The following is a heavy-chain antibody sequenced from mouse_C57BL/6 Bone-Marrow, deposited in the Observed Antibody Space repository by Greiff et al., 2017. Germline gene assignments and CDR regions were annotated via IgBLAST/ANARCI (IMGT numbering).Heavy chain of an antibody. Sequence: VQLQQSGTVLARPGASVKMSCKTSGYTFTSYWMHWVKQRPGPGLAWIGAIYPGNSDTSYNQKFKGKAQLTAVTSASTAYMELSSLTNEDSAVYYCTVTGSSWFAYWGQGTLVTVSA. CDR1: GYTFTSYW. CDR2: IYPGNSDT. V-gene: IGHV1-5*01. D-gene: IGHD4-1*01. CDR3: TVTGSSWFAY. J-gene: IGHJ3*01.